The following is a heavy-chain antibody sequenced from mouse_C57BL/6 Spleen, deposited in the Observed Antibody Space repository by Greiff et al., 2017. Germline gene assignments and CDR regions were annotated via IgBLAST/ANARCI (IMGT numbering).Heavy chain of an antibody. CDR2: IDPSDSYT. CDR3: ARCPYGYYVFDY. Sequence: QVQLQQPGAELVMPGASVKLSCKASGYTFTSYWMHWVKQRPGQGLEWIGEIDPSDSYTNYNQKFKGKSTLTVDKSSSTAYMQLSSLTSEDSAVYYCARCPYGYYVFDYWGQGTTLTVSS. V-gene: IGHV1-69*01. CDR1: GYTFTSYW. J-gene: IGHJ2*01. D-gene: IGHD2-3*01.